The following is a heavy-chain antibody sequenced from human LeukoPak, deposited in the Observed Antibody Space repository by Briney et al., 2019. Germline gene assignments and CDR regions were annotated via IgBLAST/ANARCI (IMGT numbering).Heavy chain of an antibody. CDR2: TSGSGDST. D-gene: IGHD6-19*01. V-gene: IGHV3-23*01. CDR1: GVTLSTYV. J-gene: IGHJ4*02. CDR3: AKVRAPSGWFNSDY. Sequence: GGSLRLSCAASGVTLSTYVMSWVRQAPGKGLEWVSGTSGSGDSTYYADSVKGRFTISRDNSKNTLYLQMNSLRVEDTATYYCAKVRAPSGWFNSDYWGQGTLVTVSS.